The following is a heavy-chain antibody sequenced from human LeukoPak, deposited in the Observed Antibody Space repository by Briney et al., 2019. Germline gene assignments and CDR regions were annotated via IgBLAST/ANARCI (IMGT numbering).Heavy chain of an antibody. Sequence: SETLFLTCTVSGGSISSSSYYWGWIRQPPGKGLEWIGSIYYSGSTYYNPSLKSRVTISVDTSKNQFSLKLSSVTAADTAVYYCARHAVCSSTSCYGVQLWLPPHFDYWGQGTLVTVSS. D-gene: IGHD2-2*01. CDR3: ARHAVCSSTSCYGVQLWLPPHFDY. CDR1: GGSISSSSYY. J-gene: IGHJ4*02. V-gene: IGHV4-39*01. CDR2: IYYSGST.